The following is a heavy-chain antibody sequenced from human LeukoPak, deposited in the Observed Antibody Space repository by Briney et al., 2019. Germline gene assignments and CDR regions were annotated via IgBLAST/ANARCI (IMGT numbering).Heavy chain of an antibody. V-gene: IGHV4-59*12. CDR3: ARSLSYCGGGCYFN. D-gene: IGHD2-21*02. CDR2: IYYSGST. CDR1: GGSISSYY. J-gene: IGHJ4*02. Sequence: SETLSLTCTVSGGSISSYYWSWIRQPPGKGLEWIGYIYYSGSTNYNPSLKSRVTISVDTSKNQFSLKLSSVTAADTAVYYCARSLSYCGGGCYFNWGQGTLVTVSS.